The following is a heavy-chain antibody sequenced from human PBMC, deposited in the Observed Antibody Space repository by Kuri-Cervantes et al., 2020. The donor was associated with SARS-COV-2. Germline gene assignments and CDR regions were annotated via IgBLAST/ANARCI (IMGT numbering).Heavy chain of an antibody. CDR1: GFTFSSYA. CDR2: ISYDGSNK. Sequence: GESLKISCAASGFTFSSYAMSWVRQAPGKGLEWVAVISYDGSNKYYTESVKGRFTISRDNSKNTLYLQMNSLRAEDTAVYYCARDTDNFDYWGQGTLVTVSS. J-gene: IGHJ4*02. V-gene: IGHV3-30*03. CDR3: ARDTDNFDY.